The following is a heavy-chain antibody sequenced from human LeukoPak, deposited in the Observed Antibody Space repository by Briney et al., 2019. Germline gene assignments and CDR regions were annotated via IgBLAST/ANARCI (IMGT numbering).Heavy chain of an antibody. CDR1: GFTFSDYY. V-gene: IGHV3-11*04. CDR2: ISSSGSTI. Sequence: SPGPSLRLSCAASGFTFSDYYMSWIRQAPGKGLEWVSYISSSGSTIYYADSVKGRFTISRDNAKNSLYLQMNSLRAEDTAVYYCARGKTHLSAFDIWGQGTMVTVSS. CDR3: ARGKTHLSAFDI. J-gene: IGHJ3*02.